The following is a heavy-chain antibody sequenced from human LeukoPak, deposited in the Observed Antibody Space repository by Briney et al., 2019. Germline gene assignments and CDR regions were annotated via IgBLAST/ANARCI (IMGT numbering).Heavy chain of an antibody. Sequence: ASVKVSCKASGYTFTSYGISWVRQAPGQGLEGMGWISAYNGNTNYAQKLQGRVTMTTDTSTSTAYMELRSLRSDDTAVYYCARLSPYYDFWSGSGDIDYWGQGTLVTVSS. CDR3: ARLSPYYDFWSGSGDIDY. D-gene: IGHD3-3*01. CDR2: ISAYNGNT. CDR1: GYTFTSYG. J-gene: IGHJ4*02. V-gene: IGHV1-18*01.